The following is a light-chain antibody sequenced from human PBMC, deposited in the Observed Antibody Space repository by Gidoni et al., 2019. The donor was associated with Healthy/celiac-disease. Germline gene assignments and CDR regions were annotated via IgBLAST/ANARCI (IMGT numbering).Light chain of an antibody. CDR2: AAS. Sequence: DIQMTQSPSSLSASVGDRVTITCRASQSISSYLNWYQQKPGKAPKLLIYAASSLQSGVPSRFSGSGSGTDFTLTISSLQPEDFATYYCQQSYSTPLTFGQXTKLVIK. CDR3: QQSYSTPLT. CDR1: QSISSY. J-gene: IGKJ2*01. V-gene: IGKV1-39*01.